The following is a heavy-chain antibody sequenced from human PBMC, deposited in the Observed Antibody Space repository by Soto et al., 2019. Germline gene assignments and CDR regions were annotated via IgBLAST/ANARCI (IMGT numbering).Heavy chain of an antibody. CDR1: GFTFSSYW. V-gene: IGHV3-74*01. CDR3: ATGPQLVAATKSSFNDYIWGSYRYSYSYYFDY. CDR2: INSDGSST. J-gene: IGHJ4*02. D-gene: IGHD3-16*02. Sequence: GGSLRLSCAASGFTFSSYWMHWVRQAPGKGLVWVSRINSDGSSTSYADSVKGRFTISRDNAKNTLYLQMNSLRAEDTAVYYCATGPQLVAATKSSFNDYIWGSYRYSYSYYFDYWGQGTLVTVSS.